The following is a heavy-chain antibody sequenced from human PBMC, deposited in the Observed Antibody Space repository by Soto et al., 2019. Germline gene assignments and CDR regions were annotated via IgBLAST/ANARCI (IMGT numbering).Heavy chain of an antibody. CDR2: ISAYNGNT. CDR3: AKEYSGGSHDAFDI. V-gene: IGHV1-18*01. Sequence: ASVKVSCKASGYTFTSYGISWVRQAPGQGLEWMGWISAYNGNTNYAQKLQGRVTMTTDTSTSTAYMELRSLRSDDTAVYYCAKEYSGGSHDAFDIWGQGTMVTVSS. J-gene: IGHJ3*02. CDR1: GYTFTSYG. D-gene: IGHD6-19*01.